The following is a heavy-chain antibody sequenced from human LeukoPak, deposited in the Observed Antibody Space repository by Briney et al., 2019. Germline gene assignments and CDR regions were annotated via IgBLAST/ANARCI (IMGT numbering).Heavy chain of an antibody. CDR1: GFTFSSYA. D-gene: IGHD1-26*01. V-gene: IGHV3-23*01. J-gene: IGHJ4*02. Sequence: GGSLRLSCAASGFTFSSYAMNWVRQAPGKGLEWVSGISGSGGSTYYADSLKGRFTISRDNSRNTLYLQMNSLRGDDTAVYYCAKDVGKWESLHFFDYWGQGTLVTVSS. CDR2: ISGSGGST. CDR3: AKDVGKWESLHFFDY.